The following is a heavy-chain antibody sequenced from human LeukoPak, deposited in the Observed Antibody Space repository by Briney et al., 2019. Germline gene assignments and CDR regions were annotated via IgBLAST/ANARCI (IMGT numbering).Heavy chain of an antibody. V-gene: IGHV1-18*01. CDR2: ISAYNGNT. D-gene: IGHD3-16*02. J-gene: IGHJ4*02. Sequence: ASVKVSCKASGYTFTSYGISWVRQAPGQGLEWMGWISAYNGNTNYAQKLQGRVTMTTDTSTSTAYMELRSLRSDDTAVYYCARDRQYDYVWGSYRPFDYWGQGTLVTASS. CDR1: GYTFTSYG. CDR3: ARDRQYDYVWGSYRPFDY.